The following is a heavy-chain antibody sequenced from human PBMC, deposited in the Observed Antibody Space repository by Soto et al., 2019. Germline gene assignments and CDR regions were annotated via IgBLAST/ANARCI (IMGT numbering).Heavy chain of an antibody. V-gene: IGHV1-2*02. CDR1: GYTFTGHY. CDR3: ARGRMNGLDV. CDR2: INPDNGDK. Sequence: ASVKVSCKASGYTFTGHYMRWVRQAPGQGLEWMGWINPDNGDKNYAQKSQGRVTMTRDTSISTAYMELSRLRSYDTAVFYCARGRMNGLDVWGQGTMVTVSS. J-gene: IGHJ6*02.